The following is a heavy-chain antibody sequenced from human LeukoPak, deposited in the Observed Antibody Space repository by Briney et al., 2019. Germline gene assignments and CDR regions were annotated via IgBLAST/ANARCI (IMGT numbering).Heavy chain of an antibody. J-gene: IGHJ3*02. V-gene: IGHV4-34*01. Sequence: SETLSLTCGVYSGSFSGYCWTWFRQPPGKVLEWIGEFNHSWGAKYNPSLKSRATISVDTSKNHLSLSLNSVTAADTAVYYCARADGRYRLRRHDAFEIWGQGTMVTVSS. CDR1: SGSFSGYC. CDR2: FNHSWGA. CDR3: ARADGRYRLRRHDAFEI. D-gene: IGHD4-17*01.